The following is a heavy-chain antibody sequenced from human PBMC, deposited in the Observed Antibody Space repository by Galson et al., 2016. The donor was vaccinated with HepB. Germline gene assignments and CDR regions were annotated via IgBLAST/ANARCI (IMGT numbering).Heavy chain of an antibody. CDR2: IFPGGGA. J-gene: IGHJ4*02. CDR1: GVSGTY. Sequence: SLRLSCAASGVSGTYMRWVRQAPGKGLEWLSVIFPGGGAYYADSVRGRFTISRDDSWDTVYLQMRSLRPEDTAVYYCARGHYGAFLGQGKLVTVSS. CDR3: ARGHYGAF. V-gene: IGHV3-53*01.